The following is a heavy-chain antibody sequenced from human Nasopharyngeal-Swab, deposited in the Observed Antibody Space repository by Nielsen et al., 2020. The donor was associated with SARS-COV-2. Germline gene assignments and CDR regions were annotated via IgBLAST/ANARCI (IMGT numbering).Heavy chain of an antibody. J-gene: IGHJ4*02. CDR3: AGGSVYHTLVY. D-gene: IGHD3-10*01. Sequence: VRQAPGKGLEWLSSISGTSSEIYYADSVKGRFTISRDNTKNSLYLQMSSLRVEDTATYYCAGGSVYHTLVYWGQGNLVIVAS. V-gene: IGHV3-21*01. CDR2: ISGTSSEI.